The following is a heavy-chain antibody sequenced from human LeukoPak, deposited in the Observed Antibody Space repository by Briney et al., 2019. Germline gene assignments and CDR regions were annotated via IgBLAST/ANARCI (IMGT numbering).Heavy chain of an antibody. CDR1: GFSFSSCA. D-gene: IGHD1-26*01. Sequence: GGSLRLSCAASGFSFSSCAMHWVRQAPGKGLEWVAVISYDGNNKYYADSVKGRFTISRDNSKNTLYLQMNSLRAEDTAVYYCARSYSGNYLGGFDYWGQGTLVTVSS. CDR2: ISYDGNNK. J-gene: IGHJ4*02. CDR3: ARSYSGNYLGGFDY. V-gene: IGHV3-30*04.